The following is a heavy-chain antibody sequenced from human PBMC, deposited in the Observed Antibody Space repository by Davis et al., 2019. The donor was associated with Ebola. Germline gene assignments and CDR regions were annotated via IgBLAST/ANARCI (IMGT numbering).Heavy chain of an antibody. J-gene: IGHJ4*01. D-gene: IGHD4-11*01. CDR2: MYSSGST. V-gene: IGHV4-59*12. Sequence: PSETLSLTCTVSGGSISSYYWSWIRQPPGKGLEWIGYMYSSGSTNYNPSLKSRVTISLDKSKNQFSLNLTSVTAADTAVYYCARGDYNNHIDYWGQGTLVTVSS. CDR1: GGSISSYY. CDR3: ARGDYNNHIDY.